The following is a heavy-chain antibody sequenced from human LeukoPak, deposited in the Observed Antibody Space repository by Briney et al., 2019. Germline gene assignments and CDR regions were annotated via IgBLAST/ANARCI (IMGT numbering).Heavy chain of an antibody. D-gene: IGHD2-2*01. CDR3: ARDGQQSSPYAYDY. Sequence: PGGSLRFSCAASGFSFWHHAMHWVRQAPGKGLEWLSQIWSDGNNKYYADTVRGRFTISRDTSKNTLYLEMNSLRAEDTAIYYCARDGQQSSPYAYDYWGQGTLVTVSS. CDR1: GFSFWHHA. CDR2: IWSDGNNK. V-gene: IGHV3-33*01. J-gene: IGHJ4*02.